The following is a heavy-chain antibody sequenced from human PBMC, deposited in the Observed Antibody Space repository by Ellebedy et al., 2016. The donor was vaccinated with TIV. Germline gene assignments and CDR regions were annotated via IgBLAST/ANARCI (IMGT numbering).Heavy chain of an antibody. Sequence: GGSLRLXXAASGFTFSSYWMSWVRQAPGKGLEWVASIKEDGSEKYYVDSVKGRFTISRDYAKNSVYLQMNNLRAEDTAVYYCARALGSGPCYWGQGTLVTVSS. V-gene: IGHV3-7*01. CDR2: IKEDGSEK. CDR3: ARALGSGPCY. D-gene: IGHD6-19*01. CDR1: GFTFSSYW. J-gene: IGHJ4*02.